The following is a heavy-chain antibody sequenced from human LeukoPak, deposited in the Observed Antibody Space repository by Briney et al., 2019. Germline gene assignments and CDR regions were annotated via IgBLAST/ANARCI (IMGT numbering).Heavy chain of an antibody. CDR2: INHSGST. V-gene: IGHV4-34*01. D-gene: IGHD4-17*01. CDR3: ARKGHYGKNAFDI. Sequence: SETLSLTGAVYGGSFSGYYWSWIGQPPGKGREWRGEINHSGSTNYHPSHKSRVTISVDTSKKEFSLKLSSVTAADTAVYYYARKGHYGKNAFDIWGQGTIVTASS. J-gene: IGHJ3*02. CDR1: GGSFSGYY.